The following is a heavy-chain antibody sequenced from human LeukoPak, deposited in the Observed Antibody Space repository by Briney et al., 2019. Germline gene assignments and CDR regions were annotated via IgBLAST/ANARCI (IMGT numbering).Heavy chain of an antibody. CDR3: ARSGAYYDFWSGFLDYYYYIDV. CDR1: GGSISSYY. V-gene: IGHV4-59*01. D-gene: IGHD3-3*01. Sequence: SETLSLTCTVSGGSISSYYWSWIRQPPGKGLEWIGYIYYSGSTNYNPSLKSRVTISVDTSKNQFSLKLSSVTAADTAVYYCARSGAYYDFWSGFLDYYYYIDVWGKGTTVTVSS. CDR2: IYYSGST. J-gene: IGHJ6*03.